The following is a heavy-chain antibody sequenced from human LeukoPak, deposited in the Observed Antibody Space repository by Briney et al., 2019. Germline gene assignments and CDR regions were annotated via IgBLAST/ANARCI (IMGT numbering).Heavy chain of an antibody. Sequence: GGSLRLSCAASGFTFSSYAMSWVRQAPGKGLEWVSAISGSGGSTYYADSVKGRFTISRDNSKNTLYLQMNSLRAEDTAVYYCAKASYDSSGYYSPAEYFQRWGQGTLVTVSS. J-gene: IGHJ1*01. CDR3: AKASYDSSGYYSPAEYFQR. CDR1: GFTFSSYA. CDR2: ISGSGGST. V-gene: IGHV3-23*01. D-gene: IGHD3-22*01.